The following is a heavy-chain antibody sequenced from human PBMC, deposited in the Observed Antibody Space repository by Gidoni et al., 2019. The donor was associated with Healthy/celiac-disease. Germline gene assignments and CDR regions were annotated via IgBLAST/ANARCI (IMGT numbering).Heavy chain of an antibody. CDR1: GGTFSSYA. J-gene: IGHJ5*02. CDR2: IIPIFGTA. D-gene: IGHD4-17*01. CDR3: ASVREMGDYGDNGWFDP. Sequence: QVQLVQSGAEVKKPGSSVKVSCKASGGTFSSYAISWVRQDPGQGLEWMGGIIPIFGTANYAQKFQGRVTITADESTSTAYMELSSLRSEDTAVYYCASVREMGDYGDNGWFDPWGQGTLVTVSS. V-gene: IGHV1-69*01.